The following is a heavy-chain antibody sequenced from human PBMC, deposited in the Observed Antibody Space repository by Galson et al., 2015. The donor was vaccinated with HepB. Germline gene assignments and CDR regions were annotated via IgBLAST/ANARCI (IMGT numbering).Heavy chain of an antibody. J-gene: IGHJ4*02. V-gene: IGHV3-30-3*01. D-gene: IGHD2-2*01. CDR2: ISYDGSNK. CDR1: GFTFSSYA. CDR3: ARDFFILGYCSSTSCSTGY. Sequence: SLRLSCAASGFTFSSYAMHWVRQAPGKGLEWVAVISYDGSNKYYADSVKGRFTISRDNSKNTLYLQMNSLRAEDTAVYYCARDFFILGYCSSTSCSTGYWGQGTLVTVSS.